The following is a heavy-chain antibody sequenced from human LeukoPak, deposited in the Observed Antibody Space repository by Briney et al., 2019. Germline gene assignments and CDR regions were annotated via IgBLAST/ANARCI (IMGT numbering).Heavy chain of an antibody. D-gene: IGHD2/OR15-2a*01. CDR1: RFTFSSYH. V-gene: IGHV3-23*01. CDR3: ATYRQELVIADY. CDR2: ISDNGLST. J-gene: IGHJ4*02. Sequence: GGSLRLSCAASRFTFSSYHMSWVRQAPGKGPEWVSTISDNGLSTFYADSVKGRFAISRDNSRNTLFLQMSSLRADDTAVYYCATYRQELVIADYWGQGTLVTVSS.